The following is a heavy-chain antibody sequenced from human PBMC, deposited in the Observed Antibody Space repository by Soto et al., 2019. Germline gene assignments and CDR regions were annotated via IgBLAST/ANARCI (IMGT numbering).Heavy chain of an antibody. CDR2: ISSSSTYI. CDR1: GFTFSTYS. V-gene: IGHV3-21*01. CDR3: ARGIAVADTWWYDP. D-gene: IGHD6-19*01. Sequence: EVQLVESGGGLVKPGWSLRLSCAASGFTFSTYSMNWVRQTPGKGLEWVSSISSSSTYIYYADSVKGRFTISRDNAKNSLYLQVNSLRGEDTAVYYCARGIAVADTWWYDPWGQGTLVTVSS. J-gene: IGHJ5*02.